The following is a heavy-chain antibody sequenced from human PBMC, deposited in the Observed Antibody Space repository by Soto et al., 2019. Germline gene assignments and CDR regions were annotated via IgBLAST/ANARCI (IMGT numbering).Heavy chain of an antibody. CDR1: GFTVSSKY. D-gene: IGHD2-2*01. J-gene: IGHJ5*02. Sequence: PGGSLRLSCAASGFTVSSKYMSWVRQAPGKGLEWVSLIQSGGPTYYADSVKGRFTISRDTSENTLHLQMNSLRDEDTAVYYCARDLSSTPNFDPWGQGTLVTVSS. V-gene: IGHV3-66*01. CDR2: IQSGGPT. CDR3: ARDLSSTPNFDP.